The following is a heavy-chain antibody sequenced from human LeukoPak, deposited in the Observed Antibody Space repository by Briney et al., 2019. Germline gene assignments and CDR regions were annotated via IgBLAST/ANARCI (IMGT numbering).Heavy chain of an antibody. J-gene: IGHJ4*02. V-gene: IGHV4-59*01. CDR3: ARVRGGTYNHYFDY. D-gene: IGHD5-24*01. CDR2: IYYAGST. CDR1: GGSINSYY. Sequence: SETLSLTCTVSGGSINSYYWSWIRQPPGKGLEWIGYIYYAGSTNYNPSLKSRITISVDTSKNQFSLKLTSITAADTAVYYCARVRGGTYNHYFDYWGQGTLVTVSS.